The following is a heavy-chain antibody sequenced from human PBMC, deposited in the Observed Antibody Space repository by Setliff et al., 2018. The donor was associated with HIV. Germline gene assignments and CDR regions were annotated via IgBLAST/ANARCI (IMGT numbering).Heavy chain of an antibody. CDR2: IYKGGST. V-gene: IGHV4-28*01. CDR3: ARSALWFGEADWYFDL. Sequence: SETLSLTCVVSGYSISSSYWWGWIRQPPGKGLEWIGWIGYIYKGGSTYYNPSLKSRVTMSEDTAKNQFSLKLRSVTAVDTAVYYCARSALWFGEADWYFDLWGRGTLVTSPQ. J-gene: IGHJ2*01. D-gene: IGHD3-10*01. CDR1: GYSISSSYW.